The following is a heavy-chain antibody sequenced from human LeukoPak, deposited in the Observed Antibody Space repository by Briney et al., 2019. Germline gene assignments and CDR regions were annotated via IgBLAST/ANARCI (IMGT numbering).Heavy chain of an antibody. Sequence: GGSLRLSCAASGFTFSSYWMSWVRQAPGKGLEWMANIKRDGSEKYYVDSVKGRFTISRDNAKNSLYLQMNSLRAEDTAVYYCARVGYSSGWYRGDAFDIWGQGTMVTVPS. CDR1: GFTFSSYW. J-gene: IGHJ3*02. CDR2: IKRDGSEK. CDR3: ARVGYSSGWYRGDAFDI. V-gene: IGHV3-7*01. D-gene: IGHD6-19*01.